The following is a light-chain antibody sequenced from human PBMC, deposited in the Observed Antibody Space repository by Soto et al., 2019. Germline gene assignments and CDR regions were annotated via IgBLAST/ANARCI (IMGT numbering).Light chain of an antibody. CDR1: QSVSKNY. CDR2: GAS. J-gene: IGKJ1*01. CDR3: QQYGSSGT. V-gene: IGKV3-20*01. Sequence: EIVLTQSPGTLSLSPGERATLSCRASQSVSKNYLAWYQQKPGQAPRLLIYGASNRATGIPDRFSGSGSGTDFSLTISRLEAEDFAVYYCQQYGSSGTFGQGTKVEIK.